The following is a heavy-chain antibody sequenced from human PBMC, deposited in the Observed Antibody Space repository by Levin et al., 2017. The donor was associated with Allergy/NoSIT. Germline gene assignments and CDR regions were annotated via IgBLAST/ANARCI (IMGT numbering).Heavy chain of an antibody. V-gene: IGHV3-23*01. CDR3: AKDWYCSSTSCYLGYY. CDR2: ISGSGGST. CDR1: GFTFSSYA. J-gene: IGHJ4*02. Sequence: QPGGSLRLSCAASGFTFSSYAMSWVRQAPGKGLEWVSAISGSGGSTYYADSVKGRFTISRDNSKNTLYLQMNSLRAEDTAVYYCAKDWYCSSTSCYLGYYWGQGTLVTVSS. D-gene: IGHD2-2*01.